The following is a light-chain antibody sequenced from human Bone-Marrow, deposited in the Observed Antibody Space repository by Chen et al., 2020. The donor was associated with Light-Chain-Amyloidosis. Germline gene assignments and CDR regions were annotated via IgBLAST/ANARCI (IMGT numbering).Light chain of an antibody. V-gene: IGLV3-25*03. CDR3: QSADSSGTYEVI. Sequence: SSELTQPPSVSVSPGQTARITCSGDDLPTKYAYWYQQKPGQAPVLVIHRDTERPSGISERFSGSSSGTTATLTISGVQAEDVADYHCQSADSSGTYEVIFGGGTKLTVL. CDR1: DLPTKY. J-gene: IGLJ2*01. CDR2: RDT.